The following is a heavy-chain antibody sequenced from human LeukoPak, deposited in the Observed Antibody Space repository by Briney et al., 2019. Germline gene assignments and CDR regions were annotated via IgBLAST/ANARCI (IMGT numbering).Heavy chain of an antibody. CDR2: ISGSGGST. V-gene: IGHV3-23*01. CDR3: AKDLHGSSWFVFDY. D-gene: IGHD6-13*01. J-gene: IGHJ4*02. Sequence: GGTLRLSCAASGFTFSSYGMNWVRQAPGKGLEWVSGISGSGGSTYYADSVKGRFTISRDNTKNTLYLQMNTLRAEDTALYYCAKDLHGSSWFVFDYWGQGTLVTVSS. CDR1: GFTFSSYG.